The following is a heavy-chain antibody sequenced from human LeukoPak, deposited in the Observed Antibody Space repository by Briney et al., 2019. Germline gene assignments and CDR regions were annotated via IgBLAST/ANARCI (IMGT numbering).Heavy chain of an antibody. CDR2: IKQDGSEK. D-gene: IGHD2-2*01. J-gene: IGHJ4*02. CDR3: ARADRSSFDY. Sequence: PGGSLRLSCAASGFTFNNYWMSWVRQAPGKGLEWVANIKQDGSEKYYVDSVKGRFTISRDNAKNSVFLQMNSLRAEDTAVYYCARADRSSFDYWGRGILVTVSS. CDR1: GFTFNNYW. V-gene: IGHV3-7*01.